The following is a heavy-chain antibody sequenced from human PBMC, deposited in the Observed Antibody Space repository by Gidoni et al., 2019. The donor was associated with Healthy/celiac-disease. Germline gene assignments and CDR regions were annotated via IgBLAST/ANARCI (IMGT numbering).Heavy chain of an antibody. J-gene: IGHJ4*02. CDR3: AKGTYDSSGYYDY. CDR1: GFPFDDYA. D-gene: IGHD3-22*01. V-gene: IGHV3-9*01. CDR2: ISWNSGSI. Sequence: EVQLVESGGGLVQPGRSLRLSFAASGFPFDDYAMHWVRQAPGKGLEWVSGISWNSGSIGYADSVKGRFTISRDNAKNSLYLQMNSLRAEDTALYYCAKGTYDSSGYYDYWGQGTLVTVSS.